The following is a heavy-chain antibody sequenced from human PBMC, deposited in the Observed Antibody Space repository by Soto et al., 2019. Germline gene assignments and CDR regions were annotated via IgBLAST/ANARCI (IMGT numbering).Heavy chain of an antibody. CDR2: ISTYNGNT. Sequence: ASVKVSCKASGYTFTTYDISWVRQAPGQGLEWMGRISTYNGNTNYPQSLQGRLTMTTDTSTTTAYMELRSLRSDDTAVYYCARDPYHVLMVNAPNLNGMDVWG. D-gene: IGHD2-8*01. J-gene: IGHJ6*02. CDR3: ARDPYHVLMVNAPNLNGMDV. V-gene: IGHV1-18*01. CDR1: GYTFTTYD.